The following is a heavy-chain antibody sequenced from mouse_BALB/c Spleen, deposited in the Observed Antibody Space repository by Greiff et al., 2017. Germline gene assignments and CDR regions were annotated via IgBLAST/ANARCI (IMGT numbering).Heavy chain of an antibody. Sequence: EVKLMESGGGLVKPGGSLKLSCAASGFTFSSYAMSWVRQTPEKRLEWVASISSGGSTYYPDSVKGRFTISRDNARNILYLQMSSLRSEDTAMYYCARGLDYGNYDDWGQGTTLTVSS. J-gene: IGHJ2*01. D-gene: IGHD2-1*01. V-gene: IGHV5-6-5*01. CDR2: ISSGGST. CDR3: ARGLDYGNYDD. CDR1: GFTFSSYA.